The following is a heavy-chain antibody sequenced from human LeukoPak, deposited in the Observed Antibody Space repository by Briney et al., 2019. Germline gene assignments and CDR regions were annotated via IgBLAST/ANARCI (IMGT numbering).Heavy chain of an antibody. CDR3: AKSDIVVVVAGAVIDY. V-gene: IGHV3-23*01. J-gene: IGHJ4*02. D-gene: IGHD2-15*01. Sequence: GGSLRLSCAASGFTFSSYAMSWVRQAPGKGLEWVSAISGSGGSTYYADSVKGRFTISRDNSKNTLYLQMNSLRAEDTAVYYCAKSDIVVVVAGAVIDYRGQGTLVTVSS. CDR1: GFTFSSYA. CDR2: ISGSGGST.